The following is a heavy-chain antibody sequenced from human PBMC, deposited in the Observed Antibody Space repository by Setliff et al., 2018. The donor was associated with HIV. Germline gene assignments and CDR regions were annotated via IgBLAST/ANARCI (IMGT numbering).Heavy chain of an antibody. CDR3: ARGRDYYGSGSYFNGRANSYYFIDV. Sequence: SETLSLTCEVYGGSFSDYYYTWIRQSPGKGLEWIGEINHSANTVDNASLKSRVTISVDTSKNQFSLRLSSVTAADTAVYYYARGRDYYGSGSYFNGRANSYYFIDVWGKGTTVTVSS. D-gene: IGHD3-10*01. V-gene: IGHV4-34*01. CDR1: GGSFSDYY. J-gene: IGHJ6*03. CDR2: INHSANT.